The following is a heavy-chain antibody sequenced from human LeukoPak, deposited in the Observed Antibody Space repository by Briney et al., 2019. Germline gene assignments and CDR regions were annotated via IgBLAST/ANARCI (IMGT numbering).Heavy chain of an antibody. D-gene: IGHD2-15*01. CDR2: INHSGAA. CDR3: ASLYPLGGSDY. CDR1: GGSFSAFY. V-gene: IGHV4-34*01. Sequence: SGTLSLTCAVYGGSFSAFYWSWIRQSPGKGLEWIGEINHSGAADYNPSLKSRVTISVDTSKNQFSLKLSSVTAADTAVYYCASLYPLGGSDYWGQGTLVTVSS. J-gene: IGHJ4*02.